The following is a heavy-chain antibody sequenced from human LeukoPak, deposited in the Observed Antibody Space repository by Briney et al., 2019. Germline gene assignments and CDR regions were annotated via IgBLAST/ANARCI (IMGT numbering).Heavy chain of an antibody. CDR3: ARDLRWSHYWYFDL. J-gene: IGHJ2*01. CDR2: ISYDGSNK. V-gene: IGHV3-30*03. CDR1: GFTFSSYG. Sequence: EGSLRLSCAASGFTFSSYGMHWVRQAPGKGLEWVAVISYDGSNKYYADSVKGRFTISRDNSKNTLYLQMNSLRAEDTAVYYCARDLRWSHYWYFDLWGRGTLVTVSS. D-gene: IGHD2-15*01.